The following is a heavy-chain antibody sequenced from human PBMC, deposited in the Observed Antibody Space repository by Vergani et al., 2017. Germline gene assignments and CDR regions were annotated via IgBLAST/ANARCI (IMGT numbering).Heavy chain of an antibody. J-gene: IGHJ3*02. CDR3: ARRAYCGGDCYPRDDAFDI. D-gene: IGHD2-21*02. CDR1: GFTFSSYG. CDR2: ISSSSSTI. V-gene: IGHV3-48*04. Sequence: VQLVESGGGVVQPGRSLRLSCAASGFTFSSYGMHWVRQAPGKGLEWVSYISSSSSTIYYADSVKGRFTISRDNAKNSLYLQMNSLRAEDTALYYCARRAYCGGDCYPRDDAFDIWGQGTMVTVSS.